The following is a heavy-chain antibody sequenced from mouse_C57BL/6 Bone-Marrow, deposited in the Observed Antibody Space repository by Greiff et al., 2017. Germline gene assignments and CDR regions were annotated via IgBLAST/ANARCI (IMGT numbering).Heavy chain of an antibody. V-gene: IGHV5-4*01. J-gene: IGHJ2*01. Sequence: EVQLVESGGGLVKPGGSLKLSCAASGFTFSSYAMSWVRQTPEKRLEWVATISDGGSYTYYPDNVKGRFTISRDNAKNNLYLQMSHLKSEDTAMYYCAREELVYYFDYWGQGTTLTVSS. D-gene: IGHD6-2*01. CDR2: ISDGGSYT. CDR3: AREELVYYFDY. CDR1: GFTFSSYA.